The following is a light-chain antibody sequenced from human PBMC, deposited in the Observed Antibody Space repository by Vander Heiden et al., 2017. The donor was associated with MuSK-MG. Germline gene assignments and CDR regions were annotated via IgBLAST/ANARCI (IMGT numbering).Light chain of an antibody. Sequence: EIVMTQSPATLSVSPGERATLSCRASQSVSSNLAWYQQKPGQAPRLLIYGASTRDTGIPARFSGSGSGTEFILTISSLQSEDFAVYYCQQYNNWPGLTFGGGTKVEIK. J-gene: IGKJ4*01. V-gene: IGKV3-15*01. CDR2: GAS. CDR1: QSVSSN. CDR3: QQYNNWPGLT.